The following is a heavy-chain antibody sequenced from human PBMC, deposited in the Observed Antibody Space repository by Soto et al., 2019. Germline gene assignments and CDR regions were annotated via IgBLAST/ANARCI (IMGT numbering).Heavy chain of an antibody. CDR1: GYTFTSYG. J-gene: IGHJ5*02. V-gene: IGHV1-18*01. CDR3: ARERRSIAARPGNWFDP. Sequence: ASVKVSCKASGYTFTSYGISWVRQAPGQGLEWMGWISAYNGNTNYAQKLQGRVTMTTDTSTSTAYMELRSLRSDDTAVYYCARERRSIAARPGNWFDPWGQGTLVTVSS. D-gene: IGHD6-6*01. CDR2: ISAYNGNT.